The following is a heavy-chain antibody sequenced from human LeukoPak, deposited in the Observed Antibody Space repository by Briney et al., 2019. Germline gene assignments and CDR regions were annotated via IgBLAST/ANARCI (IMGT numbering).Heavy chain of an antibody. D-gene: IGHD2-15*01. CDR2: LIPLFGIT. J-gene: IGHJ6*02. V-gene: IGHV1-69*04. CDR1: GGTFSNYA. CDR3: ASQLTPLSGMDV. Sequence: SVKVSCKASGGTFSNYAFNWVRQAPGQGLEWVGRLIPLFGITNYAQKFEGRVTITADKATSTAYMELSSLRSEDTAVYFRASQLTPLSGMDVWGQGTTVTVSS.